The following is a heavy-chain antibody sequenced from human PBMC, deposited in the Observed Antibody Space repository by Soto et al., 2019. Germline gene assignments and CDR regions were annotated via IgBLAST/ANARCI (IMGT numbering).Heavy chain of an antibody. D-gene: IGHD3-16*02. V-gene: IGHV3-7*01. CDR3: ARVDDYIWGSYRYFDY. J-gene: IGHJ4*02. Sequence: GGSLRLSCAASGFTFSSYWMSWVRQAPGKGLEWVANIKQDGSEKYYVDSVKGRFTISRDNAKNSLYLQMNSLRAEDTAVYYCARVDDYIWGSYRYFDYWGQGTLVTVSS. CDR1: GFTFSSYW. CDR2: IKQDGSEK.